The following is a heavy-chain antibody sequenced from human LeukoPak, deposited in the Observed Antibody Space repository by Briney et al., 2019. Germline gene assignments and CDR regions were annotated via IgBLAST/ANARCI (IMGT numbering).Heavy chain of an antibody. J-gene: IGHJ4*02. CDR1: GYTFTGYY. CDR2: INPNSGGT. CDR3: ARGRAWEPQDY. Sequence: GASVKVSCKASGYTFTGYYMHWVRQAPGQGLEWMGWINPNSGGTNYARKFQGRVTMTRDTSISTAYMELSRLRSDDTAVYYCARGRAWEPQDYWGQGTLVTVSS. V-gene: IGHV1-2*02. D-gene: IGHD1-26*01.